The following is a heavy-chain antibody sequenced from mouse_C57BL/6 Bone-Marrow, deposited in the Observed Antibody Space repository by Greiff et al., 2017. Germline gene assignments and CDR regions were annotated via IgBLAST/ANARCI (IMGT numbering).Heavy chain of an antibody. J-gene: IGHJ2*01. V-gene: IGHV1-15*01. CDR2: IDPETGGT. Sequence: QVQLQQSGAELVRPGASVTLSCKASGYTFTDYEMHWVKRTPVHGLEWIGAIDPETGGTAYNQKFKGKAILTADKSSSTAYMELRSLTSEDSAVYYCTREGFDYWGQGTTLTVSS. CDR3: TREGFDY. CDR1: GYTFTDYE.